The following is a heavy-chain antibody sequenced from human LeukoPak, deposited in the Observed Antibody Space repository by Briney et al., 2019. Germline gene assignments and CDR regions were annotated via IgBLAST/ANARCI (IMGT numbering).Heavy chain of an antibody. D-gene: IGHD2-15*01. CDR2: IYYSGST. J-gene: IGHJ6*02. Sequence: SETLSLTCTVSGGSISSGDYYWSWIRQPPGKGLEWIGYIYYSGSTYYSPSLKSRVTISVDTSKNQFSLKLSSVTAADTAVYYCARWAGFLGMDVWGQGTTVTVSS. V-gene: IGHV4-30-4*01. CDR1: GGSISSGDYY. CDR3: ARWAGFLGMDV.